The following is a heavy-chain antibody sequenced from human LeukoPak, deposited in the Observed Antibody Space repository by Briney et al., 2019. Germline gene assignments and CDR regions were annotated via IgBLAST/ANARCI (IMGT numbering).Heavy chain of an antibody. V-gene: IGHV4-38-2*02. Sequence: SETLSLTCTVSGYSISSGYYWGWIRQPPGKGLEWIGSIYHSGSTYYNPSLKSRVTISVDTSKNQFSLKLTSVTAADTAVYYCARRRYYGSGSYRFVDYWGQGTLVTVSS. CDR1: GYSISSGYY. CDR2: IYHSGST. D-gene: IGHD3-10*01. CDR3: ARRRYYGSGSYRFVDY. J-gene: IGHJ4*02.